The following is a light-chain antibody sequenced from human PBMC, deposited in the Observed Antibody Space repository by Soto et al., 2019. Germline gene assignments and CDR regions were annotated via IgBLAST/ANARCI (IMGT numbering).Light chain of an antibody. J-gene: IGKJ5*01. Sequence: EIVLTQSPGTLSLSPGERATLSCRGSQSCSSTYVAWCQQKPGQAPRLLIYGASSRATGIPDRFSGSESGTDFTLTISRLEPEDFAVYYCQQYGSSPITFGQGTRLEI. CDR1: QSCSSTY. CDR3: QQYGSSPIT. CDR2: GAS. V-gene: IGKV3-20*01.